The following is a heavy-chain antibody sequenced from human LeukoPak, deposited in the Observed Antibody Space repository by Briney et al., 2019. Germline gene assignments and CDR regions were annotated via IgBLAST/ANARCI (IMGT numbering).Heavy chain of an antibody. J-gene: IGHJ4*02. D-gene: IGHD3-16*02. Sequence: SETLSLTCAVYGGSFSGYSWSWIRQPPGKGLEWIGYIYYSGSTNYNPSLKSRVTISVDTSKNQFSLKLSSVTAADTAVYYCARHYAVARDYVWGSYRGGSFDYWGQGTLVTVSS. CDR1: GGSFSGYS. V-gene: IGHV4-59*08. CDR2: IYYSGST. CDR3: ARHYAVARDYVWGSYRGGSFDY.